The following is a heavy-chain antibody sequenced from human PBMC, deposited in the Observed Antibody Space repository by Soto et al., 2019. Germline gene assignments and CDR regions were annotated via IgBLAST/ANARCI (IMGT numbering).Heavy chain of an antibody. Sequence: QVQLVQSGAEVKKPGASVKVSCKASGYTFTHYGISWVRQAPGQGLAWMGWISALNGNTKYVDNFPDRVTMTTDTSTNTSYMEVRSLRSDDTAMYYCARVYGSGSYIAFDFWGQGTMVTVSS. CDR1: GYTFTHYG. D-gene: IGHD3-10*01. V-gene: IGHV1-18*01. CDR3: ARVYGSGSYIAFDF. CDR2: ISALNGNT. J-gene: IGHJ3*01.